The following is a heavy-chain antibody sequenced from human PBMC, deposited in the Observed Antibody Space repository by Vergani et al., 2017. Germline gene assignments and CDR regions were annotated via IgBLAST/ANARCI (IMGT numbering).Heavy chain of an antibody. D-gene: IGHD4-17*01. Sequence: QVQLVESGGGVDQPGRSLRLSCAASGFTFSSYGMHWVRQAPGKGLEWVAVIWYDGSNKYYADSVKGRFTISRDNSKNTLYLQMNSLRAEDTAVYYCARDGRLVRDYGDWGRNWFDPWGQGTLVTVSS. CDR1: GFTFSSYG. V-gene: IGHV3-33*01. J-gene: IGHJ5*02. CDR2: IWYDGSNK. CDR3: ARDGRLVRDYGDWGRNWFDP.